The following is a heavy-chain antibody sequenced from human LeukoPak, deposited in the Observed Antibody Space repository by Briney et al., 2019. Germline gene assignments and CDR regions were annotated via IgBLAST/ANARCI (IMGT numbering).Heavy chain of an antibody. CDR2: IYPGDSDT. CDR3: ARSTFDDSSGYYVDMGAFDI. V-gene: IGHV5-51*01. D-gene: IGHD3-22*01. Sequence: LGESLKISCKGSGYSFTSYWIGWVRQMPGKGLEWMGVIYPGDSDTRYSPSFQGQVTISADKSISTAYLQWSSLKASDTAMYYCARSTFDDSSGYYVDMGAFDIWGQGTMVTASS. CDR1: GYSFTSYW. J-gene: IGHJ3*02.